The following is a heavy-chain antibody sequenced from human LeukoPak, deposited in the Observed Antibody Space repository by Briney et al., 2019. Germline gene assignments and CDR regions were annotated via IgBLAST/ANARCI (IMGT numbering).Heavy chain of an antibody. J-gene: IGHJ3*01. CDR3: VAATGAFDF. CDR2: ISSSSSYI. CDR1: KFTFTTYS. V-gene: IGHV3-21*01. Sequence: GGSLRLSCAASKFTFTTYSMSWVRQVPGKGLEWVSSISSSSSYIYYADSVKGRFTISRDNAKKSLYLQMNSLRAEDTAVYYCVAATGAFDFWGQGTMVTVSS. D-gene: IGHD6-19*01.